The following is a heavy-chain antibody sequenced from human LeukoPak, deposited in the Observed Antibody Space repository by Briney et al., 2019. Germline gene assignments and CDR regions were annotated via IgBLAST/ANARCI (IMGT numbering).Heavy chain of an antibody. CDR3: AKAGPGFGFDS. CDR1: GFTFSSYE. J-gene: IGHJ4*02. Sequence: PGGSLRLSCAASGFTFSSYEMNWVRQAPGKGLEWVSDISSSGSTIDYADSVKGRFTISRDNAKNSLYLQMNSLRAEDTAVYFCAKAGPGFGFDSWGQGTLVTVSS. V-gene: IGHV3-48*03. CDR2: ISSSGSTI. D-gene: IGHD3-10*01.